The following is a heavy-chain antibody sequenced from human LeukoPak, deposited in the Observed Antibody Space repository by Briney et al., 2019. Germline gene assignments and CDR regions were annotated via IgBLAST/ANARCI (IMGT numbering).Heavy chain of an antibody. CDR3: ARDQRIEDLGWWFDP. D-gene: IGHD2/OR15-2a*01. Sequence: GASVKVSCKASGYSFTSHWMHWVRQAPGQGLEWMGIINPNGGATTYAQKFQGRVTQTRDTSTSTVYMEVKSLTSEDTAVYYCARDQRIEDLGWWFDPWGQETLVTVSS. V-gene: IGHV1-46*01. CDR1: GYSFTSHW. CDR2: INPNGGAT. J-gene: IGHJ5*02.